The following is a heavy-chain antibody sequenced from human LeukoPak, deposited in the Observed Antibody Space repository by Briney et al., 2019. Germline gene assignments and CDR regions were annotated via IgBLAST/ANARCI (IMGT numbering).Heavy chain of an antibody. CDR3: AKIGCCSSPSPGL. D-gene: IGHD2-2*01. CDR1: GFTFSSYG. J-gene: IGHJ4*02. V-gene: IGHV3-30*18. Sequence: PGGSLRLSCAASGFTFSSYGMHWVRQAPGKGLEWVAVISYDGSNKYYADSVKGRFTISRDNSKNTLYLQMNSLRAEDAAVYYCAKIGCCSSPSPGLWGQGTLVTVSS. CDR2: ISYDGSNK.